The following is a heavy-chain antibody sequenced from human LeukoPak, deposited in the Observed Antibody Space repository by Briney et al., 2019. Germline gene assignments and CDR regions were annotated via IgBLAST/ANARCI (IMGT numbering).Heavy chain of an antibody. CDR2: TYYRSKWYN. Sequence: SQTLSLTCAISGDIVSSNTAAWNWIRQSASKGLEWLGRTYYRSKWYNDYAVSVKSRITITADTSKNHFSLQLNSVTPEDTAMYYCARSLAVAGRNWFDPWGQGTLVTVSS. V-gene: IGHV6-1*01. J-gene: IGHJ5*02. CDR3: ARSLAVAGRNWFDP. CDR1: GDIVSSNTAA. D-gene: IGHD6-19*01.